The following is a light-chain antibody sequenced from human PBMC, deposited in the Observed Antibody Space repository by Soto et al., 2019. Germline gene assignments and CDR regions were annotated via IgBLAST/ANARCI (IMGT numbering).Light chain of an antibody. V-gene: IGKV1-5*01. Sequence: DIQMTQSPSTLSASVGDRVTITCRASQTIGSWLAWYQQKPGKAPKLLIFDSSSLESGVPSRFSGSVSGTHFTLTISSLQPDDFATYYCQQYNNYSNTFGQGTKVEV. CDR1: QTIGSW. CDR3: QQYNNYSNT. CDR2: DSS. J-gene: IGKJ2*01.